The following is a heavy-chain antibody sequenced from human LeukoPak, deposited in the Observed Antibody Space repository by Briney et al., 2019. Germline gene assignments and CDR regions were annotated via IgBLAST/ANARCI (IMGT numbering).Heavy chain of an antibody. D-gene: IGHD3-10*01. J-gene: IGHJ4*02. CDR1: GGTFSSYA. V-gene: IGHV1-69*05. CDR2: IIPIFGTA. Sequence: SVKVSCKASGGTFSSYAISWVRQAPGQGLEWMGGIIPIFGTANYAQKFQGRVTITTDESTSTAYMELSSLRSEDTAVYYCARSPYYGSGYDYWGQGTLVTVSS. CDR3: ARSPYYGSGYDY.